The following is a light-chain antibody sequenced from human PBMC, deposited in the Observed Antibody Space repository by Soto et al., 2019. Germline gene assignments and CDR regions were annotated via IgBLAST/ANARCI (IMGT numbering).Light chain of an antibody. J-gene: IGKJ1*01. CDR3: QQYMSSVT. Sequence: EIVLTQSPGSLSLSPGQRATLSCRASQSVDTTFFAWYQKKPGQAPRLLIYGASKGATGIPARFSGSGSGTDFTLTISRLEPEDFAVYYCQQYMSSVTFGQGTKVEIK. V-gene: IGKV3-20*01. CDR1: QSVDTTF. CDR2: GAS.